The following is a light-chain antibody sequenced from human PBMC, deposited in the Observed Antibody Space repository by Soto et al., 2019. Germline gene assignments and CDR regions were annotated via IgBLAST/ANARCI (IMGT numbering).Light chain of an antibody. CDR1: QGISSY. V-gene: IGKV1-8*01. J-gene: IGKJ1*01. CDR2: AAS. CDR3: QQYYSYPRT. Sequence: AIRMTQSPSSLSASTGDRFTSTCRAIQGISSYLAWYQQKPGKAPKLLIYAASTLQSGVPSRFSGSGSGTDFTLTISCLQSEDFATYYCQQYYSYPRTFGQGTKVEIK.